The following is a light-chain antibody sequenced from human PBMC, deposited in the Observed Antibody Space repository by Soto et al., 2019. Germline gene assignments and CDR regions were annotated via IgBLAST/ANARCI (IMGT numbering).Light chain of an antibody. J-gene: IGLJ1*01. CDR3: CSYAGSSTPLI. Sequence: QSALTQPASVSGSPGQSTTTSCTGTSSDFGSYNLVSWYQQHPGKAPKLMIYEVSKRPSGVSNRSSGSKSGNTASLTISGLQAEEEADYSCCSYAGSSTPLIFGTGTKVTVL. V-gene: IGLV2-23*02. CDR2: EVS. CDR1: SSDFGSYNL.